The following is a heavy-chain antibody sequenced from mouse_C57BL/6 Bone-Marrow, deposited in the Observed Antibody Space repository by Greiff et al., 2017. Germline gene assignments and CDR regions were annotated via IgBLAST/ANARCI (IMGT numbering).Heavy chain of an antibody. Sequence: EVKLVESGGDLVKPGGSLKLSCAASGFTFSSYGMSWVRQTPDKRLEWVATISSGGCYTYYPDSVKGRFTISRDNAKSTLYLQMSSLKSEDTAMYYCARRDYGSSYDAMDYWGQGTSVTVSS. J-gene: IGHJ4*01. CDR1: GFTFSSYG. CDR2: ISSGGCYT. D-gene: IGHD1-1*01. V-gene: IGHV5-6*02. CDR3: ARRDYGSSYDAMDY.